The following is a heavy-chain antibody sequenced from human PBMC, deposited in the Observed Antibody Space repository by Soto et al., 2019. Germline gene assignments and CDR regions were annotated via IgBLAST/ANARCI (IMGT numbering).Heavy chain of an antibody. D-gene: IGHD2-2*03. Sequence: VQLVESGGRSVQPGRSLRLSCAASGFSSDDYGMHWVRQGPGKGLEWVSGISWNSGDIYYADSVKGRFTISRDNAKRSLYLQMNSLRTEDTALYHCAKDNDLDRDGPFDYWGQGILVTVSS. V-gene: IGHV3-9*02. J-gene: IGHJ4*02. CDR3: AKDNDLDRDGPFDY. CDR1: GFSSDDYG. CDR2: ISWNSGDI.